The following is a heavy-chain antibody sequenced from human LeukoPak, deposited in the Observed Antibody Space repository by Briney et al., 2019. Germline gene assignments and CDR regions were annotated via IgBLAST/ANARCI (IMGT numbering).Heavy chain of an antibody. Sequence: PGGSLRLSCAASGFTFSSYAMSWVRQAPGKGLEWVSAISGSGGSTYYADSVKGRFTISRDNAKNSLYLQMNSLRAEDTALYYCAKDKGRGYYDSSGYYWEMGDYWGQGTLVTVSS. CDR1: GFTFSSYA. CDR3: AKDKGRGYYDSSGYYWEMGDY. V-gene: IGHV3-23*01. J-gene: IGHJ4*02. D-gene: IGHD3-22*01. CDR2: ISGSGGST.